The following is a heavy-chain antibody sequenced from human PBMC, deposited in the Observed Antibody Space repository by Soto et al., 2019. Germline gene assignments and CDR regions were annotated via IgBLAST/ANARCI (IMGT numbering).Heavy chain of an antibody. V-gene: IGHV1-69*02. Sequence: QVQLVQSGPEVKKPGSSVRVSCTASGGTFSSYTINWVRQVPGQGPEWMGRSIPMLGMSNYAQKFQGRVMXXXDXXTNTVYMDLSSLRSEDTAIYYCATNYGSGSAHFDYWGQGTLVTVSS. CDR3: ATNYGSGSAHFDY. D-gene: IGHD3-10*01. CDR2: SIPMLGMS. J-gene: IGHJ4*02. CDR1: GGTFSSYT.